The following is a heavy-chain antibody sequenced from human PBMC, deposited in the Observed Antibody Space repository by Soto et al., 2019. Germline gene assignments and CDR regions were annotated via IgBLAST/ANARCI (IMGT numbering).Heavy chain of an antibody. CDR2: ISYDGSNK. Sequence: PGGSLRLSCAASGFTFSSYAMHWVRQAPGKGLEWVAVISYDGSNKYYADSVKGRFTISRDNSKNTLYLQMNSLRAEDTAVYYCARESQDHSSSWYAHWGQGTLVTVSS. D-gene: IGHD6-13*01. V-gene: IGHV3-30-3*01. CDR1: GFTFSSYA. CDR3: ARESQDHSSSWYAH. J-gene: IGHJ5*02.